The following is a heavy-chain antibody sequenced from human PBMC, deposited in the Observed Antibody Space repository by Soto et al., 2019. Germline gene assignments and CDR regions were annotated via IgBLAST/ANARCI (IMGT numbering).Heavy chain of an antibody. CDR1: GFTFSSYA. CDR3: ASTIFGAYYYYYYMNV. Sequence: GGSLRLSCAASGFTFSSYAMSWVRQAPGKGLEWVSAISGSGGSTYYADSVKGRFTISRDNSKNTLYLQMNSLRAEDTAVYYCASTIFGAYYYYYYMNVWGKGTTVTVSS. J-gene: IGHJ6*03. CDR2: ISGSGGST. D-gene: IGHD3-3*01. V-gene: IGHV3-23*01.